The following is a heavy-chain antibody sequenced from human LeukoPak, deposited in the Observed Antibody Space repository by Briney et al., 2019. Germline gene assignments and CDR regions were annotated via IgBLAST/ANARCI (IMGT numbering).Heavy chain of an antibody. CDR2: IRYDGSIK. V-gene: IGHV3-30*02. J-gene: IGHJ3*02. CDR1: GFTFSDYG. Sequence: WGSLRLSCAASGFTFSDYGMVWVRQAPGKGLEWVAFIRYDGSIKYYTDSVKDRFTVSRDNSRNTLYLQLNSLRSEDTAVYYCARGSSRSPRDAFDIWGQGTMVSVSS. CDR3: ARGSSRSPRDAFDI.